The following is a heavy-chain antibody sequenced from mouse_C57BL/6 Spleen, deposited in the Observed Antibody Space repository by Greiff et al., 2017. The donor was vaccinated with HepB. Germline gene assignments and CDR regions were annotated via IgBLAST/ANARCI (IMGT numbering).Heavy chain of an antibody. CDR1: GFTFSDYY. J-gene: IGHJ3*01. CDR2: ISNGGGST. CDR3: ARPPYGSSSAWCAY. V-gene: IGHV5-12*01. Sequence: EVMLVESGGGLVQPGGSLKLSCAASGFTFSDYYMYWVRQTPEKRLEWVAYISNGGGSTYYPDTVKGRFTISRDNAKNTLYLQISRLKSEDTAMYYCARPPYGSSSAWCAYWGQGTLVTGAA. D-gene: IGHD1-1*01.